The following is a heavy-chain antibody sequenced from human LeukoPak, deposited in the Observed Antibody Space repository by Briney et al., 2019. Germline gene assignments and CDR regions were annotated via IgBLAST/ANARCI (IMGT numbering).Heavy chain of an antibody. CDR1: GYTFTSYD. CDR2: MNPNSGNT. J-gene: IGHJ5*02. V-gene: IGHV1-8*01. Sequence: ASVKVSCKASGYTFTSYDINWVRQATGQGLEWMGWMNPNSGNTGYAQKFQGRVTMTRNTSISTAYMELSSLRSEDTAVYYCARGPRAHYDFWSGYTNWSDPWGQGTLVTVSS. D-gene: IGHD3-3*01. CDR3: ARGPRAHYDFWSGYTNWSDP.